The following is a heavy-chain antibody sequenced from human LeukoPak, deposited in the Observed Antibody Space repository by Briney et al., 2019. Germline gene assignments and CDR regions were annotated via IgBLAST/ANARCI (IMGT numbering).Heavy chain of an antibody. CDR1: GFTFSSYA. CDR3: ARVVVAAEYNWFDP. D-gene: IGHD2-15*01. V-gene: IGHV3-23*01. Sequence: GGSLRLFCAASGFTFSSYAMSWVRQAPGKGLEWVSAVSGSGVSTYYADSVKGRFTISRDNSKNTLYLQMNSLRAEDTAVYYCARVVVAAEYNWFDPWGQGTLVTVSS. CDR2: VSGSGVST. J-gene: IGHJ5*02.